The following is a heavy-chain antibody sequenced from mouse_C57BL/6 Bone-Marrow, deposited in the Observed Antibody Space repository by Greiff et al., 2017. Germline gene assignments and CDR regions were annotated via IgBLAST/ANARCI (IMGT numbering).Heavy chain of an antibody. V-gene: IGHV1-81*01. CDR2: IYPRSGNT. J-gene: IGHJ4*01. CDR3: ARCPYFYAMDC. CDR1: VYTFTSYG. D-gene: IGHD2-10*01. Sequence: QVQLQQSGAALARPGASVKLSCKASVYTFTSYGLSWVKERTGQGLEWIGEIYPRSGNTYYNEKFNGKATLTADKSSRTAYMELRSLTSEDSAVYFCARCPYFYAMDCGGQGCSVTVCS.